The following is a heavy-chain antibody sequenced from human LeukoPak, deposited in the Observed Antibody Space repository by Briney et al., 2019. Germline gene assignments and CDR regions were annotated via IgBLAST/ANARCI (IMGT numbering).Heavy chain of an antibody. V-gene: IGHV1-18*01. CDR1: GYTFTSYG. CDR2: ISAYNGNT. CDR3: ARGPPVVVVPRGTYFDY. J-gene: IGHJ4*02. Sequence: GASVKVSCTASGYTFTSYGISWVRQAPGQGLEWMGWISAYNGNTNYAQKLQGRVTMTTDTSTSTAYMELRSLRSDDTAVYYCARGPPVVVVPRGTYFDYWGQGTLVTVSS. D-gene: IGHD3-22*01.